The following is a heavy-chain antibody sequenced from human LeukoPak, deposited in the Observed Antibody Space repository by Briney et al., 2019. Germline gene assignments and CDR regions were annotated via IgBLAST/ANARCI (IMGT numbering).Heavy chain of an antibody. D-gene: IGHD1-14*01. J-gene: IGHJ4*02. CDR2: MNPNSGNT. CDR1: GYTFTSYA. CDR3: ARGQMRWRTLYYFDY. V-gene: IGHV1-8*02. Sequence: ASVKVSCKASGYTFTSYAMNWVRQAPGQGLEWMGWMNPNSGNTGYAQKFQGRVTMTRNTSISTAYMELSSLRSEDTAVYYCARGQMRWRTLYYFDYWGQGTLVTVSS.